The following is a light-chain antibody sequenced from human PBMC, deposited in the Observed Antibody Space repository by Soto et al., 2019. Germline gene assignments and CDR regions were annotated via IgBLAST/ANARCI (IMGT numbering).Light chain of an antibody. Sequence: DIQMTQSPSTLSASVGDRVTITCRASQSISSWLAWYQQKPGKAPKLLIYDASSLESGVPSRFSGSGSGTEFTLTISSLQPDDFATDYCQQYNSYSLTFGGGNKVESK. CDR2: DAS. V-gene: IGKV1-5*01. CDR1: QSISSW. CDR3: QQYNSYSLT. J-gene: IGKJ4*01.